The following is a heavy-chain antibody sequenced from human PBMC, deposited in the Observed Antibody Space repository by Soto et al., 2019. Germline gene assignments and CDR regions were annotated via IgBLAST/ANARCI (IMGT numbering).Heavy chain of an antibody. CDR1: GFTFSDHY. D-gene: IGHD3-10*01. CDR2: SRNKASSYTT. CDR3: ARARGDAFDY. Sequence: EVQLVESGGGLVQPGGSLRLPCAASGFTFSDHYMDWVRQAPGKGLEWVGRSRNKASSYTTEYAASVKGRFTISRDASKNSLYLQINSLKTDDTAVYYCARARGDAFDYWGQGTLVTVSS. V-gene: IGHV3-72*01. J-gene: IGHJ4*02.